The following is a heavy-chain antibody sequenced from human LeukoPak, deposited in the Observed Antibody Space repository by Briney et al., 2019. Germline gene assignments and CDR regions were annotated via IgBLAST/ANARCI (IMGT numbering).Heavy chain of an antibody. Sequence: GGSLRLSCAASGFTFDDYAMHWVRQAPGKGLEWVSLISGGGGSTYYADSVKGRFTIFRDNSKNSLYLQMNSLRTEDTALYYCAKDSLSGKWELTTGYFDYWGQGTLVTVSS. D-gene: IGHD1-26*01. CDR2: ISGGGGST. V-gene: IGHV3-43*02. CDR3: AKDSLSGKWELTTGYFDY. CDR1: GFTFDDYA. J-gene: IGHJ4*02.